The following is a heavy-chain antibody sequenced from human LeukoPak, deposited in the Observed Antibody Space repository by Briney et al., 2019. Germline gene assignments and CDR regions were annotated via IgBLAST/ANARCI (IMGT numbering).Heavy chain of an antibody. CDR3: AKGGRWTGQDAYGY. D-gene: IGHD3-10*01. CDR2: ISYDGSNK. Sequence: GGSLRLSCAASGFTFSSYGIHWVRQAPGKGLEWVAVISYDGSNKYYADSVKGRFTISRDNSKNTLYLQMNSLRAEDTAVYYCAKGGRWTGQDAYGYWGQGTLVTVSS. V-gene: IGHV3-30*18. CDR1: GFTFSSYG. J-gene: IGHJ4*02.